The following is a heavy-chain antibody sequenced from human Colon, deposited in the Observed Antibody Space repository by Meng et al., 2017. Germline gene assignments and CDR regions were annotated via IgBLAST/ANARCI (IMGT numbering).Heavy chain of an antibody. V-gene: IGHV4-61*02. CDR1: GGSISSGNYY. CDR2: IYTSGAT. D-gene: IGHD3-22*01. CDR3: VRGALYDTSGYYIADRDS. Sequence: SETLSLTCSVSGGSISSGNYYYNWIRQPAGKGLEWIGRIYTSGATNYNPSLKSRVTISIDTSKNVFSLRLTSVTPADTAVYYCVRGALYDTSGYYIADRDSWGQGTLVTVSS. J-gene: IGHJ4*02.